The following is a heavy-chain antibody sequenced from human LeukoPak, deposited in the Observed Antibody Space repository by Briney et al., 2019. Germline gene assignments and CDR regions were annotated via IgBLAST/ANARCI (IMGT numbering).Heavy chain of an antibody. Sequence: ASVKVSCKASGFTFTGYDINWVRQAPGQRLEWMGWINAGNGNTKYSQKFQGRVTNTRDTSASTAYMELSSLRSEDTAVYYCARASPAARNWFDPWGQGTLVTVSS. D-gene: IGHD2-2*01. CDR3: ARASPAARNWFDP. J-gene: IGHJ5*02. CDR2: INAGNGNT. CDR1: GFTFTGYD. V-gene: IGHV1-3*01.